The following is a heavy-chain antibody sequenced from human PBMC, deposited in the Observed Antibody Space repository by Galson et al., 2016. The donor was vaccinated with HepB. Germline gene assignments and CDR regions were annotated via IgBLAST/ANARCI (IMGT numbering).Heavy chain of an antibody. CDR2: INWSGGST. Sequence: SLRLSCATSGFTFTDSGLIWVRQTPGKGLEWVSGINWSGGSTAYADSVKGRFTISRDNATTSRFLQMNSLRAEDSALYYCARVASMTETWFGDSWGQGTLVTVSS. J-gene: IGHJ5*02. CDR3: ARVASMTETWFGDS. V-gene: IGHV3-20*04. D-gene: IGHD3-10*01. CDR1: GFTFTDSG.